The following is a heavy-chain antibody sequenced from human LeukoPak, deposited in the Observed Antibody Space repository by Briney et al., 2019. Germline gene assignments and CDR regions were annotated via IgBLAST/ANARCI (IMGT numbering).Heavy chain of an antibody. Sequence: PSETLSLTCTVSGGSISSGGYYWSWIRQPPGKGLEWIGYIYHSGSTYYNPSLKSRVTMSVDTSKNQFSLKLSSVTAADTAVYYCARDGSYSLAVAGPYYYYYYMDVWGKGTTVTVSS. CDR3: ARDGSYSLAVAGPYYYYYYMDV. J-gene: IGHJ6*03. V-gene: IGHV4-30-2*01. CDR1: GGSISSGGYY. D-gene: IGHD6-19*01. CDR2: IYHSGST.